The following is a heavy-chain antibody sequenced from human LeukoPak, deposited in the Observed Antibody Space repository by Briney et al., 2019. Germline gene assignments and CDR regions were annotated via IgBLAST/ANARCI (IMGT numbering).Heavy chain of an antibody. CDR3: ASYFWSGYYSDY. J-gene: IGHJ4*02. V-gene: IGHV1-69*02. D-gene: IGHD3-3*01. Sequence: SVKVSCKASGGTFSSYTISWVRQAPGQGLEWMGRIIPILGIANYAQKFQGRVTITADKSTSTAYMELSSLRSEDTAVYYCASYFWSGYYSDYWGQGTLVTVSS. CDR2: IIPILGIA. CDR1: GGTFSSYT.